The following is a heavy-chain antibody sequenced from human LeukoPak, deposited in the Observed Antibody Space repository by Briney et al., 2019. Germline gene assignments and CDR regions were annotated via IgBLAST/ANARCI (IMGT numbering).Heavy chain of an antibody. J-gene: IGHJ5*02. Sequence: VKVSCKASGYTFINHDINWVRQATGQGLEWMGWMNSNSGNTGYAQKFQGRVTMTRDTSISTAYMELSGLRSDDTAVYYCARGSGSGGRDWFDPWGQGTLVTVSS. V-gene: IGHV1-8*01. CDR2: MNSNSGNT. CDR1: GYTFINHD. CDR3: ARGSGSGGRDWFDP. D-gene: IGHD5-12*01.